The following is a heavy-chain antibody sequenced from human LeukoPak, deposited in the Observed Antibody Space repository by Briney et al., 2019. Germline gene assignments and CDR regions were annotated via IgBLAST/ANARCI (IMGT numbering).Heavy chain of an antibody. CDR1: GFTFSSYG. V-gene: IGHV3-33*01. CDR3: ARDGTYYDFWSVLDY. D-gene: IGHD3-3*01. CDR2: IWYDGSNK. J-gene: IGHJ4*02. Sequence: GGSLRLSCAASGFTFSSYGMHWVRQALGKGLEWVAVIWYDGSNKYYADSVKGRFTISRDNSKNTLYLQMNSLRAEDTAVYYCARDGTYYDFWSVLDYWGQGTLVTVSS.